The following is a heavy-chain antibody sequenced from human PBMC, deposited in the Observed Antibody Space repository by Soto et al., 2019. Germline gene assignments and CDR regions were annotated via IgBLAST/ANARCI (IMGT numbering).Heavy chain of an antibody. CDR2: ISRSSTYT. CDR1: GFTFSDYS. CDR3: ATVQSYYYGMDV. V-gene: IGHV3-11*05. Sequence: QVPLVESGGGMVKPGGSLRLSCAASGFTFSDYSMSWIRQAPGKGLEWVSYISRSSTYTNYADSVKGRFTISRDNAKNSLYLQMNSLRVEDTAVYYCATVQSYYYGMDVWGPGTTVTVSS. J-gene: IGHJ6*02.